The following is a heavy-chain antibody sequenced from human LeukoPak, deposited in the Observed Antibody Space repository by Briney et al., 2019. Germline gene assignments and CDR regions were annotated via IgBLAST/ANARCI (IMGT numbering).Heavy chain of an antibody. CDR1: GFTFSSYA. V-gene: IGHV3-53*01. D-gene: IGHD3-10*01. Sequence: QTGGSLRLSCAASGFTFSSYAMHWVCQAPGKGLEWVSVIYSGGSTYYADSVKGRFTISRDNSKNTLYLQMNSLRAEDTAVYYCARGRPGTPNAFDIWGQGTMVTVSS. J-gene: IGHJ3*02. CDR3: ARGRPGTPNAFDI. CDR2: IYSGGST.